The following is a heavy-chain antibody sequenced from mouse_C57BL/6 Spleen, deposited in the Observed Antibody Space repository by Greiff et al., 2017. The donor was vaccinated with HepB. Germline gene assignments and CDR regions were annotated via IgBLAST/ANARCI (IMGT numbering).Heavy chain of an antibody. CDR3: TRDGYSPWFAY. CDR1: GYTFTDYD. D-gene: IGHD2-3*01. J-gene: IGHJ3*01. V-gene: IGHV1-15*01. CDR2: IDPETGGT. Sequence: QVQLQQSGAELVRPGASVTLSCKASGYTFTDYDMHWVKQTPVHGLEWIGAIDPETGGTAYNQKFKGKAILTADKASSTDYMELRSLTSEDSAVYYWTRDGYSPWFAYWGQGTLVTVSA.